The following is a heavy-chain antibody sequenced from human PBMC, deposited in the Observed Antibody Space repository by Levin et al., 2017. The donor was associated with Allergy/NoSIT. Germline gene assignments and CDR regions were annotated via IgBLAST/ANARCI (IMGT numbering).Heavy chain of an antibody. Sequence: GESLKISCAASGFTFSSSDMNWVRQAPGKGLEWVSYTSRSSSHIYYADSLRGRFTISRDNAKNTLYLQMNSLTAEDTAVYYCARDLAAMARIGGMDVWGQGTTVTVSS. CDR2: TSRSSSHI. J-gene: IGHJ6*02. CDR1: GFTFSSSD. CDR3: ARDLAAMARIGGMDV. D-gene: IGHD5-18*01. V-gene: IGHV3-21*01.